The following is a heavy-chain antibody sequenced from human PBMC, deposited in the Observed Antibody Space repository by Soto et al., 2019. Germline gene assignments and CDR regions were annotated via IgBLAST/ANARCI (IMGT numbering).Heavy chain of an antibody. J-gene: IGHJ6*02. V-gene: IGHV4-31*02. CDR2: IYYSGST. Sequence: SETLSLTCTVSGGSISSGGYYWSWIRQHPGKGLEWIGYIYYSGSTYYNPSLKSRVTISVDTSKNQFSLKLSSVTAADTAVYCCARRGVPASYYYYGTDDRGHVPTFTVSS. CDR1: GGSISSGGYY. D-gene: IGHD2-2*01. CDR3: ARRGVPASYYYYGTDD.